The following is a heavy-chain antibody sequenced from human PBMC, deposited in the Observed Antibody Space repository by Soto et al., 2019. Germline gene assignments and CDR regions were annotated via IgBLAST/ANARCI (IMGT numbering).Heavy chain of an antibody. CDR2: IYYSGST. CDR1: GGSISSYY. Sequence: SETLSLTCAVSGGSISSYYWSWIRQPPGKGLEWIGYIYYSGSTNYNPSLKSRVTISFDASKNQISLQVRSATAADAAVYYCARDLKEYCSDGKCNWFDPWGQGTLVTVSS. J-gene: IGHJ5*02. D-gene: IGHD2-15*01. CDR3: ARDLKEYCSDGKCNWFDP. V-gene: IGHV4-59*01.